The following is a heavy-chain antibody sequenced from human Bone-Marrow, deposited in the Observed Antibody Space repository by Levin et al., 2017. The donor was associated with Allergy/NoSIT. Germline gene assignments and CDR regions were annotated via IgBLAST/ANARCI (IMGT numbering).Heavy chain of an antibody. CDR2: INNDGTTT. CDR3: ARGHDYGGNSVDPLDY. J-gene: IGHJ4*02. D-gene: IGHD4-23*01. Sequence: GESLKISCAASGFSFSNYWMHWVRQAPGKGLVWVSRINNDGTTTNYADSVKGRFTVSRDNAKNTLYLQMNSLRAEETAVYYCARGHDYGGNSVDPLDYWGQGILVTVAS. V-gene: IGHV3-74*01. CDR1: GFSFSNYW.